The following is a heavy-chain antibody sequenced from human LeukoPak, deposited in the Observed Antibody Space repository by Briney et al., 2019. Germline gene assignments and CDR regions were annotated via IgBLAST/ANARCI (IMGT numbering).Heavy chain of an antibody. J-gene: IGHJ4*02. CDR1: GGTFSRSA. Sequence: SVKVSCKASGGTFSRSAVIWVRQAPGQGLEWMGGVIPISGSANYAQKFQGRVTITTDESTSTAYMELSSLRSEDTAVYYCATDSASPLDSWGQGTLVTVSS. CDR2: VIPISGSA. D-gene: IGHD2-2*01. V-gene: IGHV1-69*05. CDR3: ATDSASPLDS.